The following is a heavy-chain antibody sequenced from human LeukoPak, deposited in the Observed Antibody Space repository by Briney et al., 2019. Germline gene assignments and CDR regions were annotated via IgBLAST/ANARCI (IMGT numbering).Heavy chain of an antibody. CDR3: ARRKTYYYDSSGYYNWFDP. J-gene: IGHJ5*02. CDR1: GDSISRYY. V-gene: IGHV4-59*12. Sequence: SETLSLTCTVSGDSISRYYWSWIRQPAGKGLEWIGYIYYSGSTNYNPSLKSRVTISVDRSKNQFSLKLSSVTAADTAVYYCARRKTYYYDSSGYYNWFDPWGQGTLVTVSS. CDR2: IYYSGST. D-gene: IGHD3-22*01.